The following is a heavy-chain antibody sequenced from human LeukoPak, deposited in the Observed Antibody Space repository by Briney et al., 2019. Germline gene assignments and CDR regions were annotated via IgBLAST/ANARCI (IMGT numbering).Heavy chain of an antibody. CDR1: GFTFSSYA. D-gene: IGHD4-23*01. V-gene: IGHV3-7*01. Sequence: GGSLRLSCAAFGFTFSSYAMTWVRQAPGKGLEWVAIIQQDGSVKYYVDSVKGRFTISRDNAKNSLYLQMNSLRVEDTAVYYCARVVRWSDYFDYWGQGTLVTVSS. CDR3: ARVVRWSDYFDY. J-gene: IGHJ4*02. CDR2: IQQDGSVK.